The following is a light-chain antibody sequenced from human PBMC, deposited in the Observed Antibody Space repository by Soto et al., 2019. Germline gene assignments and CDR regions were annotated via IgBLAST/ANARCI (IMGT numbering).Light chain of an antibody. V-gene: IGLV1-51*01. CDR3: LTWDSSLSVAV. Sequence: QSVLTQPPSVSAAPGQKVTISCSGSSSNMGNNYVSWYQHLPGTAPKLLIYDNDKRPSGIPDRFSGSKSGASATLDITGLQTGDEADFYCLTWDSSLSVAVFGTGTKVTVL. J-gene: IGLJ1*01. CDR2: DND. CDR1: SSNMGNNY.